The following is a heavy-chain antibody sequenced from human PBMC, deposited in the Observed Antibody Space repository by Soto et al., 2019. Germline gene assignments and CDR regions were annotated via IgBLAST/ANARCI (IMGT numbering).Heavy chain of an antibody. J-gene: IGHJ6*02. V-gene: IGHV3-30-3*01. CDR2: ISYDGSNK. CDR3: ARVFDSSSGSYAEFYYYYYGMDV. Sequence: PGGSLRLSCAASGFTFSSYAMHWVRQAPGKGLEWVAVISYDGSNKYYADSVKGRFTISRDNSKNTLYLQMNSLRAEDTAVYYCARVFDSSSGSYAEFYYYYYGMDVWGQGTTVTVSS. CDR1: GFTFSSYA. D-gene: IGHD1-26*01.